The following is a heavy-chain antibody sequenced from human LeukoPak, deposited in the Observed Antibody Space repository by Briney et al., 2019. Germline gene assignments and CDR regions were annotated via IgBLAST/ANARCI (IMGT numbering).Heavy chain of an antibody. Sequence: SETLSLTCTVSGGSISSYYWGWIRQPPGKGLEWIGSIYYSGSTYYNPSLKSRVTISVDTSKNQFSLKLSSVTAADTAVYYCARMYYDILTGYYGPFFGDYWGQGTLVTVSS. D-gene: IGHD3-9*01. CDR1: GGSISSYY. CDR3: ARMYYDILTGYYGPFFGDY. CDR2: IYYSGST. J-gene: IGHJ4*02. V-gene: IGHV4-39*07.